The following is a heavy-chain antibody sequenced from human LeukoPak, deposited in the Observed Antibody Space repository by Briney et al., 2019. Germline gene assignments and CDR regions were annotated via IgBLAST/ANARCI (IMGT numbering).Heavy chain of an antibody. CDR1: GGSISSYY. D-gene: IGHD2-15*01. J-gene: IGHJ5*02. V-gene: IGHV4-59*01. CDR2: IYYSGST. CDR3: ARAYSRFDP. Sequence: SETLSLTCTVSGGSISSYYWSWIRHPPGKGLEWIGYIYYSGSTNYNPSLKSRVTISVDTSKNQFSLKLSSVTAADTAVYYCARAYSRFDPWGQGTLVTVSS.